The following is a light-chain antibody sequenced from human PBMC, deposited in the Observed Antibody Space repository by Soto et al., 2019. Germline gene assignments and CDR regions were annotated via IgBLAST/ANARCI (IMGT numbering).Light chain of an antibody. V-gene: IGKV1-33*01. Sequence: DIQMTQSPSSLSASVGYRVTITCQASQDISNYLNWYQQKPGKAPKLLIYDASNLETGVPSRFSGSGSGTDFTFTISSLQPEDIATYYCQQYDNLPRFGGGTKVDIK. J-gene: IGKJ4*01. CDR3: QQYDNLPR. CDR2: DAS. CDR1: QDISNY.